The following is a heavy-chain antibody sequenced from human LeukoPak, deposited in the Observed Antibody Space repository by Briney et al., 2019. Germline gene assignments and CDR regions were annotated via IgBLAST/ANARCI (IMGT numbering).Heavy chain of an antibody. Sequence: SETLSLTCTVSGGSISSYYWSWIRLPPGERLEWIGYIYTSGSTNYNPSLKSRVTMSVNTSKNQFSLKLSSVTAADTAVYYCARSSSWSRVDYWGQGTLVTVSS. J-gene: IGHJ4*02. CDR1: GGSISSYY. D-gene: IGHD6-13*01. CDR2: IYTSGST. V-gene: IGHV4-4*08. CDR3: ARSSSWSRVDY.